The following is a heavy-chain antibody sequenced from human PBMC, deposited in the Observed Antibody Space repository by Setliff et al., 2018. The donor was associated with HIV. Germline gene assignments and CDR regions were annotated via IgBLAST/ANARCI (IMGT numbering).Heavy chain of an antibody. CDR1: GFTFSSYA. CDR2: ISGSGDST. CDR3: ARDPSAEILTGYKSYYYYMDV. Sequence: PGGSLRLSCAASGFTFSSYAITWVRQAPGKGLEWVSAISGSGDSTFYADSVQGRFTISRDNSKNTLYLQMNSLRAEDTAVYYCARDPSAEILTGYKSYYYYMDVRGKGTTVTVSS. D-gene: IGHD3-9*01. V-gene: IGHV3-23*01. J-gene: IGHJ6*03.